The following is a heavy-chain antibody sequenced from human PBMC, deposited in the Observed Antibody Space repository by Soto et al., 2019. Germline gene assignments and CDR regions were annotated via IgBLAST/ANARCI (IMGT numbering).Heavy chain of an antibody. CDR3: ARTTKRSGWYAFDI. Sequence: GGSLRLSCAASGFTFSSYAMSWVRQAPGKGLEWVSSISSSSSYIYYADSVKGRFTISRDNSKNTPYLQMNSLRAEDTAVYYCARTTKRSGWYAFDIWGQGTMVTVSS. V-gene: IGHV3-21*01. D-gene: IGHD6-19*01. J-gene: IGHJ3*02. CDR1: GFTFSSYA. CDR2: ISSSSSYI.